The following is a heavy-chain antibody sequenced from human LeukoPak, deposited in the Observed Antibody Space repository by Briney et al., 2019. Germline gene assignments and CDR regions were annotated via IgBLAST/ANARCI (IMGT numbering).Heavy chain of an antibody. CDR2: IYYSGNT. CDR3: ATDNSYGSGSYYT. CDR1: GGSINSYY. V-gene: IGHV4-59*01. Sequence: SETLSLTCTVSGGSINSYYWNWIRQPLGKGLEWIGYIYYSGNTNYNPSLKSRVTISVDTSKNQFSLKLSSVTAADTAVYYCATDNSYGSGSYYTWGQGTLVTVSS. D-gene: IGHD3-10*01. J-gene: IGHJ4*02.